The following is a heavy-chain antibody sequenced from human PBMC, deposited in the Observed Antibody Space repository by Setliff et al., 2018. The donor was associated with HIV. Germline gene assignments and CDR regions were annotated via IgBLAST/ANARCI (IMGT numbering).Heavy chain of an antibody. Sequence: SLRLSCAASGFPFSTYAMNWVRQAPGKGLEWVSAISDSGDNIYYADSVKGRFTISRDNSRDTLYLQMNSLRVEDTAVYFCAKTIAALDYWGQGTLVTVSS. J-gene: IGHJ4*02. CDR3: AKTIAALDY. V-gene: IGHV3-23*01. D-gene: IGHD6-13*01. CDR1: GFPFSTYA. CDR2: ISDSGDNI.